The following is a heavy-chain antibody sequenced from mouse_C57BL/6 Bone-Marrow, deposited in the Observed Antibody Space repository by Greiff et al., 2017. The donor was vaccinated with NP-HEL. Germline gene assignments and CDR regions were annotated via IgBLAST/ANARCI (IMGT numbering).Heavy chain of an antibody. Sequence: EVKLMESFFFFVQEGGSLSLSCAASGFTFTDYSLLLFRPPPWKALEWFVFISTPAHGYTTEYSASVKGRFTISRDNSQSILYLQMNALRAEDSATYYCARSIYYDYADDPFYAMDYWGQGTSVTVSS. CDR3: ARSIYYDYADDPFYAMDY. CDR1: GFTFTDYS. J-gene: IGHJ4*01. V-gene: IGHV7-3*01. D-gene: IGHD2-4*01. CDR2: ISTPAHGYTT.